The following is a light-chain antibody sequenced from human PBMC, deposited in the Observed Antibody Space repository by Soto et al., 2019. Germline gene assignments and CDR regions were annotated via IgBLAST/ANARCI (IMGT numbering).Light chain of an antibody. CDR2: AVS. J-gene: IGKJ3*01. Sequence: DIQMTQSPSSLSASIGDRVTITCRASQSISSYLNWYQQKPGKAPKLLMYAVSTLQSGVPSRFSGSGSGTDFTLTISSLQPEDFATYFCQQSYDTPFTFGPGTKVEIK. CDR3: QQSYDTPFT. CDR1: QSISSY. V-gene: IGKV1-39*01.